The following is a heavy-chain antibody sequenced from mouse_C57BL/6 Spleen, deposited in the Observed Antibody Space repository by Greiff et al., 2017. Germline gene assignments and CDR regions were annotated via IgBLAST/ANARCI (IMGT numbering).Heavy chain of an antibody. CDR3: ARNADYVWTSFAY. CDR2: IYPGSGST. D-gene: IGHD2-4*01. Sequence: VQLQQPGAELVKPGASVKMSCKASGYTFTSYWINWVKQRPGQGLEWIGDIYPGSGSTNYNEKFKSKATLTVDTSSSTAYMQLSSLTSEDSAVYDCARNADYVWTSFAYWGQGTLVTVSA. CDR1: GYTFTSYW. V-gene: IGHV1-55*01. J-gene: IGHJ3*01.